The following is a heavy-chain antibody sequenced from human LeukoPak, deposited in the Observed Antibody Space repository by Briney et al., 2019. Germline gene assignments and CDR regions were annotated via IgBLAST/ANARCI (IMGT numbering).Heavy chain of an antibody. CDR1: GGTFSSYA. V-gene: IGHV1-69*05. Sequence: ASVKVSCKASGGTFSSYAISWVRQAPGQGLEWMGGIIPIFGTANYAQKFQGRVTITTDESTSTAYMELSSPRSEDTAVYYCARDSGDRPFNYFDYWGQGTLVTVSS. J-gene: IGHJ4*02. D-gene: IGHD7-27*01. CDR2: IIPIFGTA. CDR3: ARDSGDRPFNYFDY.